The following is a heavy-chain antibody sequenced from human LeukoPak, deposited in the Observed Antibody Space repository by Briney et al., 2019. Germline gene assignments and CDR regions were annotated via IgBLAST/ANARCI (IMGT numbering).Heavy chain of an antibody. J-gene: IGHJ6*03. D-gene: IGHD5-18*01. CDR1: GGSFSGYY. V-gene: IGHV4-34*01. CDR2: INHSGST. CDR3: ARTLDGYSLYYYYYYYMDV. Sequence: PSETLSLTCAVYGGSFSGYYWSWIRQPPGKGLEWIGEINHSGSTNYNPSLKSRVTISVDTSKNQFSLKLSSVTAADTAVYYCARTLDGYSLYYYYYYYMDVWGKGTTVTISS.